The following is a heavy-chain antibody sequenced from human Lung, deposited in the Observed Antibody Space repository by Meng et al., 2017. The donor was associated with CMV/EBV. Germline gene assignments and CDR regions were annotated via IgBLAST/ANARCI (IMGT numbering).Heavy chain of an antibody. CDR3: ASQEAGPYSGYEGRFDY. CDR2: IIPIFGTA. Sequence: SXXVSXKASGGTFSSYAISWVRQAPGQGLEWMGGIIPIFGTANYAQKFQGRVTITTDESTSTAYMELSSLRSEDTAVYYCASQEAGPYSGYEGRFDYWGQGTXVNGAS. D-gene: IGHD5-12*01. J-gene: IGHJ4*02. CDR1: GGTFSSYA. V-gene: IGHV1-69*05.